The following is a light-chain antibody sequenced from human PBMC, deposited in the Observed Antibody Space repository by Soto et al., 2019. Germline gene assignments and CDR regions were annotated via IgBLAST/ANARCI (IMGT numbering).Light chain of an antibody. CDR2: DAS. CDR3: QQFYNYPRT. Sequence: AIRMTQSPSSFSASTGDRVPITCRATQDIGTYLAWYQQIPGKAPKLLIYDASTLQTGVPSRFSGSGSGTDFTLTISYLQSEDFGTYYCQQFYNYPRTFGQGTTGDIK. J-gene: IGKJ1*01. V-gene: IGKV1-8*01. CDR1: QDIGTY.